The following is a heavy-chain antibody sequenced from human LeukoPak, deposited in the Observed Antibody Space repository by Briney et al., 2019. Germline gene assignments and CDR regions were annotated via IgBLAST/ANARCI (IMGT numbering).Heavy chain of an antibody. CDR3: ERQSAARVLGAFDI. J-gene: IGHJ3*02. Sequence: PGGSLRLSCAASGFTFSSYSMNWVRQAPGKGLEWVSSISSSSSYIYYADSVKGRFTISRDNAKNSLYLQMNSLRAEDTAVYYCERQSAARVLGAFDIWGQGTMVTVSS. D-gene: IGHD2-2*01. CDR1: GFTFSSYS. CDR2: ISSSSSYI. V-gene: IGHV3-21*01.